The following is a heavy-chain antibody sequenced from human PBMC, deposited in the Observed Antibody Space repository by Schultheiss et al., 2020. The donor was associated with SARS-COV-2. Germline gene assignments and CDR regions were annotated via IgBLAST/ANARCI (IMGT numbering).Heavy chain of an antibody. J-gene: IGHJ2*01. CDR3: ARIGGSPANWYFDL. CDR1: GFSLSTSGMC. D-gene: IGHD6-25*01. V-gene: IGHV2-5*08. CDR2: IYWDDDK. Sequence: QTLSLTCTFSGFSLSTSGMCVSWIRQPPGKALEWLALIYWDDDKRYSPSLKSRLTITKDTSKNQVVLTMTNMDPVDTATYYCARIGGSPANWYFDLWGRGTLVTVSS.